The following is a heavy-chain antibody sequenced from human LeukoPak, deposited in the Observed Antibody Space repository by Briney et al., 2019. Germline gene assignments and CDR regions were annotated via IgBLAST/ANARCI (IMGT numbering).Heavy chain of an antibody. CDR2: INPKRGNK. Sequence: GASETVSHMPSGYTFTSYCISWVRPATGQGRAGMEWINPKRGNKGYAQKFQGRVTMTRNTSISTAYMELSSLRSEDTAVYYCARMDSSGWYPNYYYMDVWGKGTTVTISS. CDR1: GYTFTSYC. J-gene: IGHJ6*03. D-gene: IGHD6-19*01. V-gene: IGHV1-8*02. CDR3: ARMDSSGWYPNYYYMDV.